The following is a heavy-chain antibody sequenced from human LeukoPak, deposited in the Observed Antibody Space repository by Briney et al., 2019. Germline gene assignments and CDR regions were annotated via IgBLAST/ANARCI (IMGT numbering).Heavy chain of an antibody. J-gene: IGHJ5*02. CDR3: ARGGLLLNWFDP. CDR1: GGSFSGYY. CDR2: INHSGST. Sequence: SETLSLTCAVYGGSFSGYYWSWIRQPPGKGLEWIGEINHSGSTNYNPSLKSRVTMSVDTSKNQFSLKLSSVTAADTAVYYCARGGLLLNWFDPWGQGTLVTVSS. V-gene: IGHV4-34*01.